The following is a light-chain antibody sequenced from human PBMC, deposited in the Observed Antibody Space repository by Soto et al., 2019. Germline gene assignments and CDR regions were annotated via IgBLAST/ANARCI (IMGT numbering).Light chain of an antibody. Sequence: QSVLTQPPSVSGSPGQSVTISCTGTSSDVGGFNRVSWYQQPPGAPPKLVIYEVTKRPSGVPDRFSGSKFGNTASLTISGLQADDEADYFCSSFTTSYFYVFGPGTKV. J-gene: IGLJ1*01. V-gene: IGLV2-18*02. CDR1: SSDVGGFNR. CDR2: EVT. CDR3: SSFTTSYFYV.